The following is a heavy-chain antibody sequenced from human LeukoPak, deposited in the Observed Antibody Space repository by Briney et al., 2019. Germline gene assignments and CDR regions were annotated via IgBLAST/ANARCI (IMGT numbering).Heavy chain of an antibody. Sequence: ASVKVSCKASGYTFTNYAMHWVRQAPGQRLEWMGWINAGNGITKYSQIFQGRVTITRDTSAYTAYMELSSLRSEDTAVYYCARGYPGIAVAGPDFWGQGTLDTVSS. CDR3: ARGYPGIAVAGPDF. J-gene: IGHJ4*02. CDR1: GYTFTNYA. CDR2: INAGNGIT. D-gene: IGHD6-19*01. V-gene: IGHV1-3*01.